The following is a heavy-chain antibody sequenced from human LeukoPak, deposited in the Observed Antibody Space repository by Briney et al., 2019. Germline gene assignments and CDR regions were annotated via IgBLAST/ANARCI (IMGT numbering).Heavy chain of an antibody. CDR1: GGSFSGYY. Sequence: SETLFLTCAVYGGSFSGYYWSWIRQPPGKGLEWIGEINHSGSTNYNPSLKSRVTISVDTSKNQFSLKLSSVTAADTAVYYCARHLSTTAHSGSYGYWGQGTLVTVSS. J-gene: IGHJ4*02. D-gene: IGHD1-26*01. CDR2: INHSGST. CDR3: ARHLSTTAHSGSYGY. V-gene: IGHV4-34*01.